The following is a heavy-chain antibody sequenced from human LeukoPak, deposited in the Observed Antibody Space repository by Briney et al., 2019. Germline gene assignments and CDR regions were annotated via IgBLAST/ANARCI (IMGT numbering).Heavy chain of an antibody. CDR3: ARGVVPYYFDY. CDR2: IKQDGSEK. V-gene: IGHV3-7*03. D-gene: IGHD2-15*01. J-gene: IGHJ4*02. Sequence: GGSLRLSCAASGFTFSSYWMSWVRRAPGKGLEWVANIKQDGSEKYYVDSVKGRFTISRDNAKNSLYLQMNSLRAEDTAVYYCARGVVPYYFDYWGQGTLVTVSS. CDR1: GFTFSSYW.